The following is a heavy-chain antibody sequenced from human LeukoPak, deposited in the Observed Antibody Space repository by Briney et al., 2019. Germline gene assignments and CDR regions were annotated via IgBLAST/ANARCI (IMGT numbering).Heavy chain of an antibody. Sequence: ASVTVSCKASGYTFTSYYMHWVRQAPGQGLEWMGIINPSGGSTSYAQKFQGRVTMTRDTSTSTVYMELSSLRSEDTAVYYCARASGQSCSGGSCYFDYWGQGTLVTVSS. D-gene: IGHD2-15*01. CDR2: INPSGGST. CDR3: ARASGQSCSGGSCYFDY. J-gene: IGHJ4*02. CDR1: GYTFTSYY. V-gene: IGHV1-46*01.